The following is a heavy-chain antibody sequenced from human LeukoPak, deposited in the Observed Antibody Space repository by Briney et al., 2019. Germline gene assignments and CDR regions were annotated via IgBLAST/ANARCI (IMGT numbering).Heavy chain of an antibody. J-gene: IGHJ4*02. Sequence: GASVKVSCKASGYTFTGYYMHWVRQAPGQGLEWMGWINPNGGSTNYAQKFQGRVTMTRDTSMSTAYMELRRLRSEDTALYYCARGVTSGTSPFDYWGLGTLVTVSS. CDR3: ARGVTSGTSPFDY. V-gene: IGHV1-2*02. CDR2: INPNGGST. D-gene: IGHD1-26*01. CDR1: GYTFTGYY.